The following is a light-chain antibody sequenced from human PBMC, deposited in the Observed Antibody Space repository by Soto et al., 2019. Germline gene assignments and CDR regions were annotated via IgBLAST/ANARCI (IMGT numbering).Light chain of an antibody. V-gene: IGKV3-20*01. CDR2: AAS. Sequence: EIVLTQSPGTLSLSPGERATLSCRASQSVSASYLAWYQQKPGQAPRLLIYAASSRATGIPDRLSGSGSGTDFTLTVSRLEPEDFAVYYCQQYGNSPAITFGQGTRLEIK. CDR3: QQYGNSPAIT. J-gene: IGKJ5*01. CDR1: QSVSASY.